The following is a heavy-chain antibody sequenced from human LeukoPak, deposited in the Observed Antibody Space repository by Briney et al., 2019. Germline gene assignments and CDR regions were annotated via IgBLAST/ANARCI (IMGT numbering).Heavy chain of an antibody. CDR2: IYYSGST. CDR1: GGSISSSSYY. D-gene: IGHD3-10*01. V-gene: IGHV4-39*07. Sequence: PSETLSLTCTVSGGSISSSSYYWGWIRQPPGKGLEWIGSIYYSGSTYYNPSLKSRVTISVDTSKNQFSLKLSSVTAADTAVYYCARATNMVRGGGWFDPWGQGTLVTVSS. J-gene: IGHJ5*02. CDR3: ARATNMVRGGGWFDP.